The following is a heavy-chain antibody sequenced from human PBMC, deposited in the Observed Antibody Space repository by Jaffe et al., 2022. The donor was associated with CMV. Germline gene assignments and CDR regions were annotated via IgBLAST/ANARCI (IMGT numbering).Heavy chain of an antibody. CDR3: AKDRDYGDYYPLEF. CDR1: GFNFSKFA. CDR2: ISSGGDT. Sequence: EVQLLESGGGLVQPGGSLRLSCAASGFNFSKFAMSWVRQAPGKGLEWVSTISSGGDTYYADSVKGRFTISRDNSKSTIYLQMTSLRAEHTAIYYCAKDRDYGDYYPLEFWGQGSLVTVSS. V-gene: IGHV3-23*01. J-gene: IGHJ4*02. D-gene: IGHD4-17*01.